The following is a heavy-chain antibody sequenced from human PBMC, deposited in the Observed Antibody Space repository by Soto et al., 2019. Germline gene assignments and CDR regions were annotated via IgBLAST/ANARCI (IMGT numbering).Heavy chain of an antibody. J-gene: IGHJ6*02. V-gene: IGHV1-69*13. Sequence: AGRVSCEASGRTFSSYAISWLRQAPGQGLEWMGGIIPIFDTANYAQKFQGRVTITADESTSTAYMELSSLRSEDTAVYYCARHDCISSSCYYYYYYGMDVWGQGTTVTVS. D-gene: IGHD2-2*01. CDR2: IIPIFDTA. CDR1: GRTFSSYA. CDR3: ARHDCISSSCYYYYYYGMDV.